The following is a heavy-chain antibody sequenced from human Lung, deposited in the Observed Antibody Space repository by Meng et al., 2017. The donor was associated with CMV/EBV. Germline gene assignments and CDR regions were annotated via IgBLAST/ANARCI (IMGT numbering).Heavy chain of an antibody. Sequence: ETLSLXXTVSGYSISSGNYWGWIRQPPGKGLEWIGSIYHIGSTYYNPSLNSRVTISVDTSKNQFSLKLSSVPAADTDVDYCATRTRLTRVYLDDWGKGTXVTVSS. J-gene: IGHJ4*02. D-gene: IGHD4-23*01. CDR1: GYSISSGNY. CDR2: IYHIGST. V-gene: IGHV4-38-2*02. CDR3: ATRTRLTRVYLDD.